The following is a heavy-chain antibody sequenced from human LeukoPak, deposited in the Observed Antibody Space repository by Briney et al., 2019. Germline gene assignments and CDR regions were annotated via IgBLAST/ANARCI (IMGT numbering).Heavy chain of an antibody. D-gene: IGHD2-15*01. J-gene: IGHJ3*02. CDR1: GDSMTNYY. CDR2: IHHSGTT. V-gene: IGHV4-59*12. CDR3: ARGRITGYSSAFDI. Sequence: SETLSLTCTVSGDSMTNYYWNWIRQPPGKGLEWIGYIHHSGTTNYNPSLKSRLTMSVDTSKNQFSLKLSSVTAADTAVYYCARGRITGYSSAFDIWGQGTMVTVSS.